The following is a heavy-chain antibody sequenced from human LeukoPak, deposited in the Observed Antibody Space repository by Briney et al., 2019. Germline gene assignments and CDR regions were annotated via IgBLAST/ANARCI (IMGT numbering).Heavy chain of an antibody. CDR3: ARDRDGFFDY. Sequence: SETLSLTCTVSGGSISSQYWSWIRQPPGKGLEWIGYIYYSGSTNYNPSLKSRVTISVDTSKNQFSLKLSSVTAADTAVYYCARDRDGFFDYWGQGTLVTVSS. V-gene: IGHV4-59*11. J-gene: IGHJ4*02. CDR2: IYYSGST. D-gene: IGHD5-24*01. CDR1: GGSISSQY.